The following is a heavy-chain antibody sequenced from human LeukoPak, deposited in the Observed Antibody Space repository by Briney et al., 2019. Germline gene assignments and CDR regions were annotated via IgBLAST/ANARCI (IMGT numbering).Heavy chain of an antibody. V-gene: IGHV3-74*01. CDR3: VRDLGGRSGH. CDR1: GFTFSSNW. D-gene: IGHD1-26*01. J-gene: IGHJ4*02. Sequence: GGSLRLSWAASGFTFSSNWMHWVRQAPGKGLVWVSRINEDGSTTNYADSVKGRSTIFRDNAKNTLYLQMNSLRAEDTAVYYCVRDLGGRSGHWGQGTLVTVSS. CDR2: INEDGSTT.